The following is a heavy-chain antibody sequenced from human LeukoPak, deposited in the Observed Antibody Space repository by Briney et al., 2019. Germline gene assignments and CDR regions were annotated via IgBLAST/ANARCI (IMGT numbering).Heavy chain of an antibody. V-gene: IGHV3-30*04. J-gene: IGHJ4*02. Sequence: GGSLRLSCAASGFTFSSYAMHWVRQAPGKGLEWVAVISYDGSNKYYADSVKGRFTISRDNSKNTLYLQMNSLRAEDTAVYYCASQSGYYYDSSGYFPDYWGQGTLVTVSS. D-gene: IGHD3-22*01. CDR3: ASQSGYYYDSSGYFPDY. CDR1: GFTFSSYA. CDR2: ISYDGSNK.